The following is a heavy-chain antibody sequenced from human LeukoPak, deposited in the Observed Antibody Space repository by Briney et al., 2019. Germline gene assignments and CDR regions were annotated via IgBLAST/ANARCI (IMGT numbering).Heavy chain of an antibody. CDR3: ARTRTGSHRFDY. D-gene: IGHD1-26*01. V-gene: IGHV4-59*08. Sequence: PSETLSLTCTVSGGSISTYYWNWIRQPPGKGLEWIGDIFYIGSTNSHPSLKSRVTMSVDTSKNQFSLEVTSVTAADSAVYYCARTRTGSHRFDYWGQGILVNVFS. CDR2: IFYIGST. J-gene: IGHJ4*02. CDR1: GGSISTYY.